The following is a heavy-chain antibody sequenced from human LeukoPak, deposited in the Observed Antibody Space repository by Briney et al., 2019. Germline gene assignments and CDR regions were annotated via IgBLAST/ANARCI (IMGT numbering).Heavy chain of an antibody. V-gene: IGHV1-8*03. Sequence: ASVKVSCKASGYTFGTYDINWVRQATGQGLEWMGWTNPNTGNTGYAQKFQGRVTISSNSAITTAYLELSSLRSENTAVYFCARVLGGGNSIHFDYWGQGTLVTVPS. D-gene: IGHD4-23*01. J-gene: IGHJ4*02. CDR1: GYTFGTYD. CDR3: ARVLGGGNSIHFDY. CDR2: TNPNTGNT.